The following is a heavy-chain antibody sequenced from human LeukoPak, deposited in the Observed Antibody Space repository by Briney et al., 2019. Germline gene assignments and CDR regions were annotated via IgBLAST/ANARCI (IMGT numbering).Heavy chain of an antibody. Sequence: PGGSLRLSCAASGFTFSSYSMNWVRQAPGKGLEWVSYISSSSSTIYYADSVKGRFTISRDNAKNSLYLQMNSLRDEDTAVYYCARDLITMIVVDPPGGFDYWGQGTPVTVSS. J-gene: IGHJ4*02. D-gene: IGHD3-22*01. CDR3: ARDLITMIVVDPPGGFDY. V-gene: IGHV3-48*02. CDR2: ISSSSSTI. CDR1: GFTFSSYS.